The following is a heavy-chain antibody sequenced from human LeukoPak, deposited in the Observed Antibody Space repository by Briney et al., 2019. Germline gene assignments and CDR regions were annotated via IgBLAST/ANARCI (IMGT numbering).Heavy chain of an antibody. CDR2: IIPILGIA. CDR3: ARDGSKRQLDAFDI. J-gene: IGHJ3*02. V-gene: IGHV1-69*04. CDR1: GGTFSSYA. Sequence: SVKVSCKASGGTFSSYAISWVRQAPGQGLEWMGRIIPILGIASYAQKFQGRVTITADKSTSTAYMELSSLRSEDTAVYYCARDGSKRQLDAFDIWGQGTMVTVSS. D-gene: IGHD3-10*01.